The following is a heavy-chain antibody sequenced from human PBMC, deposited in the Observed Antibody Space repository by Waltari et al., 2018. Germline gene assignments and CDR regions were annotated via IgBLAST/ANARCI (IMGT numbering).Heavy chain of an antibody. D-gene: IGHD1-1*01. V-gene: IGHV3-23*01. CDR3: AKGATGTTGTFDI. CDR1: GFTFSSYA. J-gene: IGHJ3*02. Sequence: EVQLLESGGGLVQRGGSLRLSCAASGFTFSSYAMSWVRRAPGKGVEGVSSFRGSGGSKYYAGSGKGNVTISRDNSKNTLYLQMNSLRADDTAVYYCAKGATGTTGTFDIWGQGTMVTVSS. CDR2: FRGSGGSK.